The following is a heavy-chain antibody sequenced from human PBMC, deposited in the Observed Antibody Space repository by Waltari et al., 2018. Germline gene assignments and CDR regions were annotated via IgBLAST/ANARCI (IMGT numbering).Heavy chain of an antibody. D-gene: IGHD6-13*01. Sequence: YYWGWIRQPPGKGLEWIGSIYHSGSTYYNPSLKSRVTISVDTSKNQFSLKLSSVTAADTAVYYCARDPSSSWGNWFDPWGQGTLVTVSS. J-gene: IGHJ5*02. V-gene: IGHV4-38-2*02. CDR3: ARDPSSSWGNWFDP. CDR1: YY. CDR2: IYHSGST.